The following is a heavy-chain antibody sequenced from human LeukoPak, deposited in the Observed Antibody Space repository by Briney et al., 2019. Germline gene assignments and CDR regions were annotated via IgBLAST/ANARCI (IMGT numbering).Heavy chain of an antibody. CDR3: ARHPIRNYDFWSGY. V-gene: IGHV4-38-2*01. CDR1: GYSISSGYY. Sequence: SETLSLTCAVSGYSISSGYYWGWIRQPPGQGLEWIGSIYHSGSTYYNPSLKSRVTISVDTSKNQFSLKLSSVTAADTAVYYCARHPIRNYDFWSGYWGQGTLVTVSS. D-gene: IGHD3-3*01. J-gene: IGHJ4*02. CDR2: IYHSGST.